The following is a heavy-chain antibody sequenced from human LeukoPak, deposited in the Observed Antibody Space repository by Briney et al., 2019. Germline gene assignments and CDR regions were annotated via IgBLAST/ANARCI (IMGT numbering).Heavy chain of an antibody. D-gene: IGHD5-18*01. Sequence: ASVKVSCKASGYTFTGYYMHWVRQAPGQGLEWMGWINPNSGGTNYAQKFQGRVTMTRDMSISTAYMELSRLRSDDTAVYYCARWSAGYSYHFDYWGQGTLVTVSS. V-gene: IGHV1-2*02. J-gene: IGHJ4*02. CDR2: INPNSGGT. CDR1: GYTFTGYY. CDR3: ARWSAGYSYHFDY.